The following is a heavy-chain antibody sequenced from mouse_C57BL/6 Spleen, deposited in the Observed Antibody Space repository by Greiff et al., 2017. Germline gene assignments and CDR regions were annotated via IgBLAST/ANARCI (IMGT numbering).Heavy chain of an antibody. Sequence: QVQLKQPGPDLVKPGASVKLSCTASGFTFTSYWMNWVRQRPGPGLEWVGNINPSNGGTTYNENVKSKATMTVDKSSSTAYMQLSSLTSEDSAIYYCARYEDYYCAYWGQGTLVTVSA. CDR1: GFTFTSYW. D-gene: IGHD1-1*01. J-gene: IGHJ3*01. CDR3: ARYEDYYCAY. V-gene: IGHV1-53*01. CDR2: INPSNGGT.